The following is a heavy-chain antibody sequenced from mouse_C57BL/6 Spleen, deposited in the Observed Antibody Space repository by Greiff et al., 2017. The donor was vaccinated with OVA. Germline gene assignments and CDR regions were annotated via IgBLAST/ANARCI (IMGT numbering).Heavy chain of an antibody. D-gene: IGHD1-1*01. Sequence: EVQLQQSGPELVKPGASVKISCKASGYTFTDYYMNWVKQSHGKSLEWIGDIIPNDGGTSYNQKFKGKATLTVDKSSRTAYMELRSLTSEESAGYYCARSLTTTVVGGDAMDYWGQGTSVTVSS. V-gene: IGHV1-26*01. CDR3: ARSLTTTVVGGDAMDY. CDR1: GYTFTDYY. J-gene: IGHJ4*01. CDR2: IIPNDGGT.